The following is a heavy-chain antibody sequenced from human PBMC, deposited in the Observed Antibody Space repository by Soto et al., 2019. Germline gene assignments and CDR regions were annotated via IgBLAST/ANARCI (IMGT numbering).Heavy chain of an antibody. J-gene: IGHJ5*02. CDR3: ARAWLITMLRGVPWFDP. V-gene: IGHV4-34*01. Sequence: SETLSLTCAVYGGSFSGYYWSWIRQPPGKGLEWIGEINHSGSTNYNPSLKSRVTISVDTSKNQFSLKLSSVTAADTAVYYCARAWLITMLRGVPWFDPWGQGTLVTVSS. D-gene: IGHD3-10*01. CDR1: GGSFSGYY. CDR2: INHSGST.